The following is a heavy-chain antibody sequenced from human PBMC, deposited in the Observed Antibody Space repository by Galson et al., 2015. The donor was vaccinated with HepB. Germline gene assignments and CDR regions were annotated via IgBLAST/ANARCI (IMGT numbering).Heavy chain of an antibody. J-gene: IGHJ5*02. Sequence: SVKVSCKASGGTFSSYTISWVRQAPGQGLEWMGRIIPILGIANYAQKFQGRVTITADKSTSTAYMELSSLRSEDTAVYYCARDFTLEIAVAGPPWFDPWGQGTLVTVSS. CDR2: IIPILGIA. CDR1: GGTFSSYT. V-gene: IGHV1-69*04. D-gene: IGHD6-19*01. CDR3: ARDFTLEIAVAGPPWFDP.